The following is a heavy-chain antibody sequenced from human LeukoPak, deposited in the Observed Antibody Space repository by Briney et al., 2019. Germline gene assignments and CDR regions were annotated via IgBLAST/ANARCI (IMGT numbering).Heavy chain of an antibody. V-gene: IGHV4-38-2*02. Sequence: SETLSLTCTVSGYSISSGYYWGWIRQPPGKGLEWIGSIYHSGSTYYNPSLKSRVTISVDTSKNQFSLKLSSVTAADTAVYYCARTSWDGYNYPRFEYYYYYYYMDVWGKGTTVTVSS. CDR2: IYHSGST. CDR1: GYSISSGYY. J-gene: IGHJ6*03. CDR3: ARTSWDGYNYPRFEYYYYYYYMDV. D-gene: IGHD5-24*01.